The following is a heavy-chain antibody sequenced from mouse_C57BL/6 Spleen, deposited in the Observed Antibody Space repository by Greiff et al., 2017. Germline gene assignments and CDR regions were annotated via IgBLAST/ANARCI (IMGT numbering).Heavy chain of an antibody. V-gene: IGHV5-17*01. D-gene: IGHD3-2*02. Sequence: EVQLMESGGGLVKPGGSLKLSCAASGFTFSDYGMHWVRQAPEKGLEWVAYISSGSSTIYYADTVKGRFTISRDNAKNTLFLQMTSLRSEDTAMYYCARRDSSGPMDYWGQGTSVTVSS. J-gene: IGHJ4*01. CDR2: ISSGSSTI. CDR1: GFTFSDYG. CDR3: ARRDSSGPMDY.